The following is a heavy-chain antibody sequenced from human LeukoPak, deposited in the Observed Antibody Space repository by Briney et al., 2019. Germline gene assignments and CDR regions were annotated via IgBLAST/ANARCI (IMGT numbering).Heavy chain of an antibody. J-gene: IGHJ3*01. Sequence: GGSLRLSCAVSGFTFSGFWMSWSRQAPGKGLEWVASINSDGSEGYYADVVKGRFTISRDNAKNSLYLQINSLRAEDTAVYYCAGSSYSSSSSVWGQGTMVTVSS. CDR2: INSDGSEG. D-gene: IGHD6-6*01. V-gene: IGHV3-7*03. CDR1: GFTFSGFW. CDR3: AGSSYSSSSSV.